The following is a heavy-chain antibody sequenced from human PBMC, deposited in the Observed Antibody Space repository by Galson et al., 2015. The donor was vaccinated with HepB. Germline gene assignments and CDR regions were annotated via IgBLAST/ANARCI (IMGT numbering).Heavy chain of an antibody. J-gene: IGHJ3*02. V-gene: IGHV1-58*01. CDR2: IVVGSGNT. CDR3: AAGIYDYVWGSYRPRAAFDI. Sequence: SVKVSCTASGFTFTSSALQWARQARGQRLEWIGWIVVGSGNTNYAQKFQERVTITRDMSTSTAYMQLSSLRSEDTAVYYCAAGIYDYVWGSYRPRAAFDIWGQGTMVTVSS. D-gene: IGHD3-16*02. CDR1: GFTFTSSA.